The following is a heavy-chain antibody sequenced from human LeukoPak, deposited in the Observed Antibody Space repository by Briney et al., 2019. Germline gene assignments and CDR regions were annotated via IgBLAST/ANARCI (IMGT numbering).Heavy chain of an antibody. CDR2: ISGSGVST. CDR1: GFTFSSIA. Sequence: GGSLRLSCAASGFTFSSIAMSSVRHAPGKGLGWVSAISGSGVSTYYADSVKGRFTISRDNSKNTLYLQMNSLRAEDTAVYYCAKERGGQTRAFDYWGQGTLVTVSS. V-gene: IGHV3-23*01. CDR3: AKERGGQTRAFDY. D-gene: IGHD4-23*01. J-gene: IGHJ4*02.